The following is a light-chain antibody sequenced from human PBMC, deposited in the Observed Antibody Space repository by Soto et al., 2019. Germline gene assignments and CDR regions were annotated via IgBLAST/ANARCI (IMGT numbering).Light chain of an antibody. V-gene: IGLV2-14*01. CDR2: EVS. Sequence: QSVLTQPASVSGSPGQSITISCTGTSSDVGGYNYVSWYQQHPGKAPKLMIYEVSNRPSGVSNRFSGSKSGNTASLTISGLQAEDEADYYCSSYTSGSPYVFGTGTKGTVL. CDR3: SSYTSGSPYV. J-gene: IGLJ1*01. CDR1: SSDVGGYNY.